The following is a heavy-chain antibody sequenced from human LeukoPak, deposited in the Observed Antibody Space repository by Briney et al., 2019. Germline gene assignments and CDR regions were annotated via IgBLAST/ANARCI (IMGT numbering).Heavy chain of an antibody. CDR1: GYTFTSYD. V-gene: IGHV1-8*03. J-gene: IGHJ4*02. Sequence: GASVKVSCKASGYTFTSYDINWVRQATGQGLGWMGWMNPNSGNTGYAQKFQGRVTITRNTSISTAYMELSSLRSEDTAVYYCARARGCSGSYPDYWGQGTLVTVSS. D-gene: IGHD1-26*01. CDR3: ARARGCSGSYPDY. CDR2: MNPNSGNT.